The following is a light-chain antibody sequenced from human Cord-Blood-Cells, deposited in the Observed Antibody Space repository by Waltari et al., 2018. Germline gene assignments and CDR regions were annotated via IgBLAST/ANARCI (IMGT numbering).Light chain of an antibody. J-gene: IGLJ2*01. Sequence: NFMLTQPHSVSESPGKTVTISCTRSSGSIASNYVQWYQQRPGSSPTTVIYEDNQRPAGVPDRFSGSIDSSSNSASLTISGLKTEDEADYYCQSYGSSNVVCGGGTKLTVL. V-gene: IGLV6-57*01. CDR2: EDN. CDR3: QSYGSSNVV. CDR1: SGSIASNY.